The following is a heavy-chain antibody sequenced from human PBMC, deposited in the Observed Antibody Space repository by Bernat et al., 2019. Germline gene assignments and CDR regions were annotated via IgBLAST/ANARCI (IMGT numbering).Heavy chain of an antibody. V-gene: IGHV5-10-1*03. CDR2: IDPSDSYT. CDR3: ARAYCGGDCFPAVLDAFDI. Sequence: EVQLVQSGAEVKKPGESLRISCKGSGYSFTSYWISWVRQMPGKGLEWVGRIDPSDSYTNYSPSFQCHVTIAADKSISTAYLPWSSLKASDTAMYYCARAYCGGDCFPAVLDAFDIWGQGTMVTVSS. D-gene: IGHD2-21*02. J-gene: IGHJ3*02. CDR1: GYSFTSYW.